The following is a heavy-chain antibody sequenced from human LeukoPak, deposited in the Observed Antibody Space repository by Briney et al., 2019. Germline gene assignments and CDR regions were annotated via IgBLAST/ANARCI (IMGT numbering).Heavy chain of an antibody. Sequence: GGSLRLSCAASGFTFSSYSMNWVRQAPGKGLEWVSSISSSSSYIYYADSVKGRFTISRDNAKNSLYLQMNSLRAEDTAVYYCARDSQWELRLFGYWGQGTLVTVSS. CDR2: ISSSSSYI. V-gene: IGHV3-21*01. D-gene: IGHD1-26*01. CDR1: GFTFSSYS. J-gene: IGHJ4*02. CDR3: ARDSQWELRLFGY.